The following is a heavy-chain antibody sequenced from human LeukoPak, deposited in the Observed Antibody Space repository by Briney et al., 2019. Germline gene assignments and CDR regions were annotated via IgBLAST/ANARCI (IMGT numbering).Heavy chain of an antibody. CDR1: GYTFTSYG. D-gene: IGHD1/OR15-1a*01. Sequence: SVKVSCKASGYTFTSYGISWVRQAPGQGLEWMGGIIPIFGTANYAQKFQGRVTITADESTSTAYMELSSLRSGDTAVYYCARNELEHPFDYWGQGTLVTVSS. J-gene: IGHJ4*02. CDR2: IIPIFGTA. CDR3: ARNELEHPFDY. V-gene: IGHV1-69*13.